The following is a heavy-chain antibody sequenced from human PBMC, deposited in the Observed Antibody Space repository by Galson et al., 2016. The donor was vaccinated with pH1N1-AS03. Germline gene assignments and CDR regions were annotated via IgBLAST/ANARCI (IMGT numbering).Heavy chain of an antibody. Sequence: SLRLSCAASGFNFSASAMHWVRQTSGKGLEWIGRIRAKAYNYATEYAAPVRGRFTISKDDSKNTAFLQMNSLKIEDTAVYYCTRHPRRAAGGLGGFDPWGQVTLVTVSS. J-gene: IGHJ5*02. CDR3: TRHPRRAAGGLGGFDP. D-gene: IGHD6-13*01. V-gene: IGHV3-73*01. CDR1: GFNFSASA. CDR2: IRAKAYNYAT.